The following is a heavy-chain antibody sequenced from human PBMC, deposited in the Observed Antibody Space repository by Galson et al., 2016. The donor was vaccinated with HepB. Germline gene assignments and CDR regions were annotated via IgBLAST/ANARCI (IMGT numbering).Heavy chain of an antibody. CDR1: GYRFTSYW. CDR2: IDPSDSYT. Sequence: QSGAEVKKPGESLRISCKGSGYRFTSYWINWVRQMPGKGLEWMGRIDPSDSYTNYSPSFQGHVTISADKSIRTAYLQWSSLKASDPAMYYYATYGSGSYLHLYFDYWGQGTLVTVSS. J-gene: IGHJ4*02. V-gene: IGHV5-10-1*01. CDR3: ATYGSGSYLHLYFDY. D-gene: IGHD3-10*01.